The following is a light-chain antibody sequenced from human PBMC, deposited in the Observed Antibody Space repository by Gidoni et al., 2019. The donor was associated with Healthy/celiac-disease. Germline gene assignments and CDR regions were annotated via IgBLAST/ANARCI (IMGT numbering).Light chain of an antibody. CDR1: SSDVGGYNY. J-gene: IGLJ3*02. CDR3: CSYAGSPWV. V-gene: IGLV2-11*01. Sequence: QSALTQPRPVSASPGQSVTISCTGTSSDVGGYNYVPWYQQHPGKAPKLMIYDVSKRPSGVPDRFSGSKSGNTASLTISGLQAEDEADYYCCSYAGSPWVFGGGTKLTVL. CDR2: DVS.